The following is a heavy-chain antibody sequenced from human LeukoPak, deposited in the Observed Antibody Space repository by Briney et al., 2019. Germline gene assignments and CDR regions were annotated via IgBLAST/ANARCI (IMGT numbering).Heavy chain of an antibody. CDR2: ISSSGSTI. D-gene: IGHD6-19*01. J-gene: IGHJ4*02. CDR3: ARDQTAVAGFDY. V-gene: IGHV3-11*04. Sequence: GGSLRLSCAASGFTFSDYYMSWIRQAPGKGLGWVSYISSSGSTIYYADAGKVRFTISRDNAKNSLHLQMNSLRAEDTAVYYCARDQTAVAGFDYWGQGTLVTVSS. CDR1: GFTFSDYY.